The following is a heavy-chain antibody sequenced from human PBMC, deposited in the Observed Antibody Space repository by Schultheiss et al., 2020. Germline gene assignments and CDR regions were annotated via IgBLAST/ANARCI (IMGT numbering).Heavy chain of an antibody. CDR2: ISSSGSTI. D-gene: IGHD2-15*01. CDR1: GFTFSSYA. J-gene: IGHJ3*02. CDR3: ASGYCSGGSCYTLDAFDI. Sequence: GGSLRLSCAASGFTFSSYAMNWVRQAPGKGLEWVSYISSSGSTIYYADSVKGRFTISRDNAKNSLYLQMNSLRAEDTAVYYCASGYCSGGSCYTLDAFDIWGQGTMVTVSS. V-gene: IGHV3-48*03.